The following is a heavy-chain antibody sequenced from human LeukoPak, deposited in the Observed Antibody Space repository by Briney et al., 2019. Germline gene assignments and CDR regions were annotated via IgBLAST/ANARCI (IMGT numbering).Heavy chain of an antibody. Sequence: ASVKVSCKASGYTFTSYDINWVRQATGQGLEWMGWMNPNSGNTGYAQKFQGRVTMTRNTSISTAYMELSSLRSEDTAVYYCARMAAEPYWDDTDYWGQGTLVTVSS. CDR3: ARMAAEPYWDDTDY. CDR2: MNPNSGNT. J-gene: IGHJ4*02. V-gene: IGHV1-8*01. D-gene: IGHD6-13*01. CDR1: GYTFTSYD.